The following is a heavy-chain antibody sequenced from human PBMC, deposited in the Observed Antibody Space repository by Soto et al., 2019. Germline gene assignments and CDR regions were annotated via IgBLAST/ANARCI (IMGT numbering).Heavy chain of an antibody. D-gene: IGHD4-4*01. V-gene: IGHV3-53*01. CDR1: GLTVSGKKY. J-gene: IGHJ3*01. Sequence: DVQLVESGGGLIQPGGSLRLSCAVSGLTVSGKKYVAWVRQAPGKGLEWVSGFYDLDGTYYSDSLKGRFTTSGDSSRTIVYLQMNALRPEDTAVYYCATWHLQEHAYDVWGQGTTVTVSS. CDR3: ATWHLQEHAYDV. CDR2: FYDLDGT.